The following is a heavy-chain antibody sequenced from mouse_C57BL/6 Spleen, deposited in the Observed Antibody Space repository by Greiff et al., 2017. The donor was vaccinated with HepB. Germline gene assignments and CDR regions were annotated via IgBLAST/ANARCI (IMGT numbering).Heavy chain of an antibody. V-gene: IGHV3-6*01. Sequence: EVKLMESGPGLVKPSQSLSLTCSVTGYSITSGYYWNWIRQFPGNKLEWMGYISYDGSNNYNPSLKNRISITRDTSKNQFFLKLNSVTTEDTATYYCAREGFNWDVRYFDVWGTGTTVTVSS. CDR1: GYSITSGYY. J-gene: IGHJ1*03. D-gene: IGHD4-1*01. CDR3: AREGFNWDVRYFDV. CDR2: ISYDGSN.